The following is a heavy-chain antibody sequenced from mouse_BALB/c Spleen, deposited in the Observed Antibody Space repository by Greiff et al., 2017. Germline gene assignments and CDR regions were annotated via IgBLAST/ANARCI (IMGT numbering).Heavy chain of an antibody. V-gene: IGHV3-6*02. Sequence: ESGPGLVKPSQSLSLTCSVTGYSITSGYYWNWIRQFPGNKLEWMGYISYDGSNNYNPSLKNRISITRDTSKNQFFLKLNSVTTEDTATYYCARIAMITTGYAMDYWGQGTSVTVSS. D-gene: IGHD2-4*01. CDR2: ISYDGSN. CDR3: ARIAMITTGYAMDY. J-gene: IGHJ4*01. CDR1: GYSITSGYY.